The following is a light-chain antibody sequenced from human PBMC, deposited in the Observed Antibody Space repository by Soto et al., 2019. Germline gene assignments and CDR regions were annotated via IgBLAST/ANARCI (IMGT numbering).Light chain of an antibody. CDR3: QQYNNWTPELT. CDR2: GAS. CDR1: QSVSSN. Sequence: EIVMTQSPSTLSVSPGERATLSCRASQSVSSNLAWYQQKPGQAPRLLIYGASTMATGIPARFSGSGSGTEFTLTISSLQSEDFAVYSCQQYNNWTPELTFGGGTKVEIK. V-gene: IGKV3-15*01. J-gene: IGKJ4*01.